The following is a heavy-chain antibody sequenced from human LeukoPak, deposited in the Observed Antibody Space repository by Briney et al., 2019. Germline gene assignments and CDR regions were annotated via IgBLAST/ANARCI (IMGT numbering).Heavy chain of an antibody. CDR3: AKRGVVIRVILVGFHKEAYYFDS. V-gene: IGHV3-23*01. J-gene: IGHJ4*02. D-gene: IGHD3-10*01. CDR2: ISGSGGTT. CDR1: GITLSNYG. Sequence: GGSLRLSCAVSGITLSNYGMSWVRQAPGKGLEWVAGISGSGGTTNYADSVKGRFTISRDNRKNTLYLQTNSLRVEDTAVYSCAKRGVVIRVILVGFHKEAYYFDSWGQGALVTVSS.